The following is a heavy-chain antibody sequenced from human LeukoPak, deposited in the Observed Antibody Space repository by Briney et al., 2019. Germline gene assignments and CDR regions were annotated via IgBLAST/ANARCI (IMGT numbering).Heavy chain of an antibody. CDR2: IDWDDDK. CDR1: GFSLSTSGMC. J-gene: IGHJ4*02. CDR3: ARSKSTGYSSGWPFDY. D-gene: IGHD6-19*01. V-gene: IGHV2-70*01. Sequence: SGPALVKPTQTLTLTCTFSGFSLSTSGMCVSWIRQPPGKALEWLALIDWDDDKYYSTSLKTRLTVSKDTSKNQVVLTMTNMDPVDTATYYCARSKSTGYSSGWPFDYWGQGTLVTVSS.